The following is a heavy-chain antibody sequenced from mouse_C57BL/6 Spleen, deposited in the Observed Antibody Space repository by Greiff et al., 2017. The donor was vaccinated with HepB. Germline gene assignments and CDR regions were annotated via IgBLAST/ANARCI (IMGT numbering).Heavy chain of an antibody. Sequence: VQLQQSGPELVKPGASVKISCKASGYTFTDYYMNWVKQSHGKSLEWIGDINPNNGGTSYNQKFKGKATLTVDKSSSTAYMELRSLTSEDSAVYYCARSFTTVTDYWGQGTLVTVSA. CDR3: ARSFTTVTDY. J-gene: IGHJ3*01. D-gene: IGHD1-1*01. CDR1: GYTFTDYY. CDR2: INPNNGGT. V-gene: IGHV1-26*01.